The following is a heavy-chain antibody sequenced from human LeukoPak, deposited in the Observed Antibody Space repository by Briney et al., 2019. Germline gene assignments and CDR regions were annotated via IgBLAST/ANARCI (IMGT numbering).Heavy chain of an antibody. Sequence: PSQTLSLTCTVSGGSISSSSYYWGWIRQPPGKGLEWIGSIYYSGSTYYNPSLKSRVTISVDTSKNQFSLNLSSVTAADTAVYFCARDEGSSYPFDYWGQGTLVTVSS. J-gene: IGHJ4*02. CDR2: IYYSGST. D-gene: IGHD2-2*01. V-gene: IGHV4-39*07. CDR3: ARDEGSSYPFDY. CDR1: GGSISSSSYY.